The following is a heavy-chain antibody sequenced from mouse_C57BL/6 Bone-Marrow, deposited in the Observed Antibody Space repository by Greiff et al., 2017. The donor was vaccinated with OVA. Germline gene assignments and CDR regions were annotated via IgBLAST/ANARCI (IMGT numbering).Heavy chain of an antibody. J-gene: IGHJ2*01. CDR3: ARGLTTVVAGFDY. Sequence: VQLQQSGPVLVKPGASVKMSCKASGYTFTDYYMNWVKQSHGKSLEWIGVINPYNGGTSYNQKFKGKATLTVDKSSSTAYMELNSLTSEDSAVYYCARGLTTVVAGFDYWGQGTTLTVSS. CDR2: INPYNGGT. D-gene: IGHD1-1*01. CDR1: GYTFTDYY. V-gene: IGHV1-19*01.